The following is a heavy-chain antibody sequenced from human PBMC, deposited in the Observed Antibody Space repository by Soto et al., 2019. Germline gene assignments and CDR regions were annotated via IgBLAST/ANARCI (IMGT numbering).Heavy chain of an antibody. CDR1: GFTFSSYA. D-gene: IGHD1-26*01. J-gene: IGHJ6*02. Sequence: GGSLRLSCVAPGFTFSSYAMSWVRQAPGKGLEWVSTISGSGGSTYYADSGKGRFTISRDNSKNTLYVQMNSLRAEDTAVYYCAKGVIVGATTASYGMDVWGQGTTVTVSS. CDR3: AKGVIVGATTASYGMDV. V-gene: IGHV3-23*01. CDR2: ISGSGGST.